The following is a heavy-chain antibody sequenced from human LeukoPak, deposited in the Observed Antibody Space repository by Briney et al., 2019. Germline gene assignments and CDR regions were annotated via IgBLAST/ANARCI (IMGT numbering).Heavy chain of an antibody. J-gene: IGHJ5*02. CDR1: GFTFSDYY. V-gene: IGHV3-11*01. Sequence: PGGSLRLSCAASGFTFSDYYMSWIRQAPGKGLEWVSYISSSGSTIYYADSVKGRFTISRDNAKNSLYLQMNSLRAEDTAVYYCARDLNDILTGFEVYPWFDPWGQGTLVTVSS. D-gene: IGHD3-9*01. CDR3: ARDLNDILTGFEVYPWFDP. CDR2: ISSSGSTI.